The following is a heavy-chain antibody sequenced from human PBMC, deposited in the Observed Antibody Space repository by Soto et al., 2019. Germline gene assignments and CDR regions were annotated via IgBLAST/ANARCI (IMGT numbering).Heavy chain of an antibody. CDR3: ARFRGSYYYSMDV. Sequence: PSETLSLTCAVYGGSFSGYYWSWIRQPPGKGLEWIGEINHSGVTNYKPSLKRRVTISVDTSKNQFSLQLKSVTAADTALYYCARFRGSYYYSMDVWGQGSTVNVSS. CDR2: INHSGVT. V-gene: IGHV4-34*01. J-gene: IGHJ6*01. CDR1: GGSFSGYY.